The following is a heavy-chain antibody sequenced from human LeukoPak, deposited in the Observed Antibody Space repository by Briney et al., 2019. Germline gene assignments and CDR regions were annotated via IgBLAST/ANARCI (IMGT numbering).Heavy chain of an antibody. J-gene: IGHJ5*02. V-gene: IGHV1-69*13. CDR3: ARESAYYYGSGGNWFDP. CDR1: GGTFSSYA. CDR2: IIPIFGTA. Sequence: SVKVSCKASGGTFSSYAISWVRQAPGQGLEWMGGIIPIFGTANYAQKFQGRVTITADESTSTAYMELSCLRSEDTAVYYCARESAYYYGSGGNWFDPWGQGTLVTVSS. D-gene: IGHD3-10*01.